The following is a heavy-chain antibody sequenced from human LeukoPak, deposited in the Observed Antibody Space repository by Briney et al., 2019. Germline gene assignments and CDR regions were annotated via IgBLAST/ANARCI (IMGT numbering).Heavy chain of an antibody. V-gene: IGHV4-34*01. CDR1: GGSFSGYY. Sequence: SETLSLTCAVYGGSFSGYYWSWIRQPPGKGLEWIGEINHSGSTNYNPSLKRRVTISVDTSKNQFSLKLSSVPAADTAVYYCARQAYAAATDYWGQGTLVTVSS. J-gene: IGHJ4*02. D-gene: IGHD6-13*01. CDR3: ARQAYAAATDY. CDR2: INHSGST.